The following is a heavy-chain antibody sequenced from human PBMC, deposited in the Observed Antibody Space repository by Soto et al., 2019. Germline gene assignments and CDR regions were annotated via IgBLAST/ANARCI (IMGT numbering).Heavy chain of an antibody. CDR2: IRSKAYGGTT. Sequence: PGGSLRLSCTASGFTFGDYAMSWFRQAPGKGLEWVGFIRSKAYGGTTEYAASVKGRFTISRDDSKHTLYLQMNSLRAEDTALYYCVVDSSGYYLGFDYWGQGTLVTVSS. V-gene: IGHV3-49*03. D-gene: IGHD3-22*01. J-gene: IGHJ4*02. CDR1: GFTFGDYA. CDR3: VVDSSGYYLGFDY.